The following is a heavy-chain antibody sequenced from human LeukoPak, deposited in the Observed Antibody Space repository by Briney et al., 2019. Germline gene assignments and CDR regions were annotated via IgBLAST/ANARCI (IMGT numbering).Heavy chain of an antibody. CDR1: GYTFTGYF. CDR3: ARGGNYGSGTYTAFDY. D-gene: IGHD3-10*01. J-gene: IGHJ4*02. V-gene: IGHV1-2*02. Sequence: ASVKVSCKASGYTFTGYFMHWVRQAPGQGLQWMGWINPNSGDTHFPQKFQGRVTMTTDTSITTAYMELSRVRSDDTAVYYCARGGNYGSGTYTAFDYWGQGALVTVSS. CDR2: INPNSGDT.